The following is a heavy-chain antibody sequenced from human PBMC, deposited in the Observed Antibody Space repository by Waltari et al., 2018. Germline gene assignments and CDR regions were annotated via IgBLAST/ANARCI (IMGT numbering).Heavy chain of an antibody. CDR1: GGSLSRTNYS. V-gene: IGHV4-39*01. J-gene: IGHJ4*02. D-gene: IGHD3-10*01. CDR2: IHYSGST. CDR3: ASSFYVSGSYRLLDY. Sequence: QLQLQESGPGLVKPSETLSLTCTVSGGSLSRTNYSWGWIRQPPGKGLEWIGSIHYSGSTYYNPSLKSRLTISVDTSKNQFSLKLTSVTAADTAVYYCASSFYVSGSYRLLDYWGQGTLVTVSS.